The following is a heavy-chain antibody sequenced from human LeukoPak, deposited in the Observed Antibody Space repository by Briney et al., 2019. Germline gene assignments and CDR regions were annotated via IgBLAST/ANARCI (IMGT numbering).Heavy chain of an antibody. CDR2: IWYDGSNK. CDR1: GFTFSSYG. V-gene: IGHV3-33*06. D-gene: IGHD5-18*01. Sequence: GGSLRLSCAASGFTFSSYGMHWVRQALGKGLEWVAVIWYDGSNKYYADSVKGRFTISRDNSKNTLYLQMNSLRAEDTAVYYCAKDRDFGGYSYGLDYWGQGTLVTVSS. J-gene: IGHJ4*02. CDR3: AKDRDFGGYSYGLDY.